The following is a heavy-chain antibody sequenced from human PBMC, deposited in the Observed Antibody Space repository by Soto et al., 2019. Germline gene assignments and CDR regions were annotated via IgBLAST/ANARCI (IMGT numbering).Heavy chain of an antibody. D-gene: IGHD2-15*01. CDR1: GGSISSGGYY. CDR2: IYYSGST. J-gene: IGHJ6*02. CDR3: AREGWVVVAATDYYYGMDV. V-gene: IGHV4-31*03. Sequence: QVQLQESGPGLVKPSQTLSLTCTVSGGSISSGGYYWSWIRQHPGKGLEWIGYIYYSGSTYYNPSLKGRVTISVDTSKNQFSLKLSSVTAADTAVYYCAREGWVVVAATDYYYGMDVWGQGTTVTVSS.